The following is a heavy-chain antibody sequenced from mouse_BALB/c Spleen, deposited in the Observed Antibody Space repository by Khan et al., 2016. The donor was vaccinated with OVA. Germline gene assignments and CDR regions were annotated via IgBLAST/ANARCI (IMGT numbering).Heavy chain of an antibody. Sequence: QSGSELVRPGASVKLSCKASGYTFTSYWMHWVKQRPGQCLEWIGDIYPGSGSTNYDEKFKSKATLTVDTSSSTAYMQLSSLTSEDSAVYYCTRWSYWFAYWGQGTLVTVSA. CDR2: IYPGSGST. CDR1: GYTFTSYW. V-gene: IGHV1S22*01. J-gene: IGHJ3*01. D-gene: IGHD2-12*01. CDR3: TRWSYWFAY.